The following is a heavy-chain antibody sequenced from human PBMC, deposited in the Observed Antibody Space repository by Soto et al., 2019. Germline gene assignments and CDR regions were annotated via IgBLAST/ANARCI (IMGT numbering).Heavy chain of an antibody. V-gene: IGHV1-2*02. Sequence: ASVKVSCKASGYTFSDNYLHWVRQAPGQGLEWMAYINPISGGTAYAQKFQGRVTVTRDTSTNTAYMDLGRLTSDDTAIYYCVRNGEKWSDGFDSWGQGTLVTVSS. D-gene: IGHD1-26*01. CDR3: VRNGEKWSDGFDS. CDR2: INPISGGT. J-gene: IGHJ4*02. CDR1: GYTFSDNY.